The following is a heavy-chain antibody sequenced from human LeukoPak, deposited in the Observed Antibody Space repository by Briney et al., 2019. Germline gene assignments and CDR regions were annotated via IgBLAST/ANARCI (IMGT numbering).Heavy chain of an antibody. CDR3: ASLRVSSFLVVRYGGAFDI. Sequence: GGSLRLSCAASGFTFSSYEMNWVRQAPGKGLEWVSYISSSGSTIYYADSVKGRFTISRDNAKNSLYLQMNSLRAEDTAVYYCASLRVSSFLVVRYGGAFDIWGQGTMVTVSS. J-gene: IGHJ3*02. CDR1: GFTFSSYE. CDR2: ISSSGSTI. V-gene: IGHV3-48*03. D-gene: IGHD3-22*01.